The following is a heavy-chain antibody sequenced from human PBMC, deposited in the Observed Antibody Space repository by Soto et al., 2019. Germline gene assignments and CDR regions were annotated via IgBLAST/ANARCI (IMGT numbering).Heavy chain of an antibody. CDR3: ARGYYGDYDY. V-gene: IGHV3-74*01. J-gene: IGHJ4*02. CDR1: RFTFSSYW. Sequence: EVQLVESGGGLVQPGGSLRLSCAASRFTFSSYWMHWVRQAPGKGLVWVSRINTDGSSTTYADSMKGRFTISRDNAKNTLYLQMNSLRAEDTAVYYCARGYYGDYDYWGQGTLVTVSS. CDR2: INTDGSST. D-gene: IGHD4-17*01.